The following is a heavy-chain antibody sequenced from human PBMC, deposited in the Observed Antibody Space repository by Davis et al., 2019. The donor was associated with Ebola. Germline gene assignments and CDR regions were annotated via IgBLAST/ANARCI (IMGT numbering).Heavy chain of an antibody. J-gene: IGHJ4*02. V-gene: IGHV3-7*01. Sequence: GGPLRLPCGASGFTFSNYYMTWVRQAPGKGLEWVANINQDGSEKFYVDSVKGRFTMSRDNAKNSVSLQMDSLRAEDTAVYYCARGIGEDWGQGTLVTVSS. CDR2: INQDGSEK. D-gene: IGHD2-21*01. CDR3: ARGIGED. CDR1: GFTFSNYY.